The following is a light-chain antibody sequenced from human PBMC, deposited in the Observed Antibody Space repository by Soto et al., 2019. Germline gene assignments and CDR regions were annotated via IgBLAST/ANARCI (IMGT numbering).Light chain of an antibody. CDR2: DAS. J-gene: IGKJ1*01. CDR1: QSISSW. Sequence: QIAQSPSTLSASVGDRVTITCRASQSISSWLAWYQQKPGKAPKLLIYDASSLESGVPSRFSGSGSGTEFTLTISSLQPDDFATYYCQQYNSYWTFGRGTKV. V-gene: IGKV1-5*01. CDR3: QQYNSYWT.